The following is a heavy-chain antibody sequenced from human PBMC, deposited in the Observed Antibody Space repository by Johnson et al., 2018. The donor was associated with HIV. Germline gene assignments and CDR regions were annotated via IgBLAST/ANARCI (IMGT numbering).Heavy chain of an antibody. CDR1: GFTFDDYG. J-gene: IGHJ3*02. CDR3: ARIRVAVITEVGAFDI. Sequence: VQLVESGGGVVRPGGSLRLSCAASGFTFDDYGMTWVRQGPGKGLEWVANIKQDGSEKYYADYVKGRFTISRDNSKNTLYLQMTSLRTEDTAVYYCARIRVAVITEVGAFDIWGQGTMVTVSS. V-gene: IGHV3-7*01. D-gene: IGHD3-22*01. CDR2: IKQDGSEK.